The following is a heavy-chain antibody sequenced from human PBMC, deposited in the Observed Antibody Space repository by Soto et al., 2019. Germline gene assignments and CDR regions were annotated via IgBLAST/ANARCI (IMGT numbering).Heavy chain of an antibody. Sequence: GGSLRLSCAASGFTFSSYSMNWVRQAPGKGLEWVSSISSSSSYIYYADSVKGRFTISRDNAKNSLYLQMNSLRAEDTAVYYCARVDCSGGSCYSLDYWGQGTLVTVSS. CDR3: ARVDCSGGSCYSLDY. V-gene: IGHV3-21*01. CDR2: ISSSSSYI. D-gene: IGHD2-15*01. J-gene: IGHJ4*02. CDR1: GFTFSSYS.